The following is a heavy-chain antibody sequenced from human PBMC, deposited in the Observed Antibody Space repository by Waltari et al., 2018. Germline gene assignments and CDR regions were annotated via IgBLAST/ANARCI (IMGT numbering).Heavy chain of an antibody. CDR1: VNTFTASC. D-gene: IGHD3-22*01. V-gene: IGHV1-2*02. CDR2: INPNSGGT. J-gene: IGHJ1*01. Sequence: QVQLGPAGAELKTPVTSVNVSCTATVNTFTASCMHWVRQAAGQGLEWMGWINPNSGGTNYAQKLQGRVTITADESTSTAYMELSSLRSEDTAVYYCARGTESSGYYSHFQHWGQGTLVTVSS. CDR3: ARGTESSGYYSHFQH.